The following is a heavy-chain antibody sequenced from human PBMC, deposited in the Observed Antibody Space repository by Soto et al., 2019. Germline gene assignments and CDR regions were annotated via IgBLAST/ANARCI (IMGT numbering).Heavy chain of an antibody. CDR2: IYWDDDK. D-gene: IGHD5-18*01. Sequence: QITLKESGPTLVKPTQTLTLTCAFSGFSLSTSGVGVGWIRQPPGKALEWLALIYWDDDKRYSPSLKSRLTTXKXTXXTRAVLTTTNMDPVDTATYYCAPSIAVEMDTIFRYWGQGTLVTVSS. J-gene: IGHJ4*02. V-gene: IGHV2-5*02. CDR3: APSIAVEMDTIFRY. CDR1: GFSLSTSGVG.